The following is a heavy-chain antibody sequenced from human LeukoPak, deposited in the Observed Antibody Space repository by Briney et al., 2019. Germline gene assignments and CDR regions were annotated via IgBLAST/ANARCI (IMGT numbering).Heavy chain of an antibody. V-gene: IGHV3-23*01. CDR1: GFTFSSYA. CDR2: ISGSGGST. CDR3: AKWGRLLEYFQH. Sequence: GGSLRLSCAASGFTFSSYAMSWVRQAPGKGLEWVSAISGSGGSTYYADSVKGRFTISRDNSKNTLYLQMNSPRAEDTAVYYCAKWGRLLEYFQHWGQGTLVTVSS. J-gene: IGHJ1*01. D-gene: IGHD2/OR15-2a*01.